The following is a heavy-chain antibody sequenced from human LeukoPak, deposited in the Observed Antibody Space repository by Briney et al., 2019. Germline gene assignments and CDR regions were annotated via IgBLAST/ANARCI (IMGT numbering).Heavy chain of an antibody. J-gene: IGHJ4*01. CDR3: ARASGSGYYLDY. CDR1: GYTFSVYY. D-gene: IGHD3-22*01. CDR2: INPNSGGT. V-gene: IGHV1-2*02. Sequence: ASVKVSCKASGYTFSVYYMYWVRQAPGQGLEWMGWINPNSGGTNYVQKFQGRVTMTRDTSISTAYMEVSNLRSDDTAMYYCARASGSGYYLDYWGHGTLVTVSS.